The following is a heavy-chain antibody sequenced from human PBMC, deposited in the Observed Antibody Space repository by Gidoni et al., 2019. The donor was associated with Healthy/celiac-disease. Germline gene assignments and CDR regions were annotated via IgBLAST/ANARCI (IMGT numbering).Heavy chain of an antibody. CDR2: IIPIFGTA. J-gene: IGHJ4*02. D-gene: IGHD3-22*01. Sequence: QVQLVQSGAEVKQPGSSVKVSCKASGGTFSSYAISWVRQAPGQGLEWMGGIIPIFGTANYAQKFQGRVTITADESTSTAYMELSSLRSEDTAVYYCATTTGGGYYDSSGDGEFDYWGQGTLVTVSS. CDR1: GGTFSSYA. CDR3: ATTTGGGYYDSSGDGEFDY. V-gene: IGHV1-69*01.